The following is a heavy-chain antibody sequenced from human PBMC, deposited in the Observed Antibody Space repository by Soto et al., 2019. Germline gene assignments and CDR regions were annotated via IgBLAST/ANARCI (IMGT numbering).Heavy chain of an antibody. CDR2: IYYSGST. D-gene: IGHD6-19*01. J-gene: IGHJ4*02. CDR1: GGSISSYY. CDR3: ARADSSGWYGLDY. Sequence: SETLSLTCTVSGGSISSYYWSWIRQPPGKGLEWIGYIYYSGSTNYNPSLKSRVTISVDTSKNQFSLKLSSVTAADTAVYYCARADSSGWYGLDYWGQGTLVTVSS. V-gene: IGHV4-59*01.